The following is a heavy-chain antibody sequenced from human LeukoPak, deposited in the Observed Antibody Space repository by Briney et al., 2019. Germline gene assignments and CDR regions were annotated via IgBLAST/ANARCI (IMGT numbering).Heavy chain of an antibody. CDR1: GGSFSGYY. CDR3: AREGQQLDY. D-gene: IGHD6-13*01. J-gene: IGHJ4*02. CDR2: INHSGST. Sequence: LETLSLTCAVYGGSFSGYYWSWIRQPPGKGLEWIGEINHSGSTNYNPSLKSRVTISVDTSKNQFSLKLSSVTAADTAVYYCAREGQQLDYWGQGTLVTVSS. V-gene: IGHV4-34*01.